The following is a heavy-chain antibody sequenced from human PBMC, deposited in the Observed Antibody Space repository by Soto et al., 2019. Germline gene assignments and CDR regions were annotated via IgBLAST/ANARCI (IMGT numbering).Heavy chain of an antibody. CDR2: IWYDGSNK. CDR1: GFTFSSYG. CDR3: ARDEIVVLPTGIYYSSMVV. J-gene: IGHJ6*02. D-gene: IGHD2-2*01. V-gene: IGHV3-33*01. Sequence: PGGSLRLSCAASGFTFSSYGMHWVRQAPGKGLEWVAVIWYDGSNKYYADSVKGRFTISRDNSKNTLYLQMNSLRAEDTAVYYCARDEIVVLPTGIYYSSMVVCCQAPTGTVSS.